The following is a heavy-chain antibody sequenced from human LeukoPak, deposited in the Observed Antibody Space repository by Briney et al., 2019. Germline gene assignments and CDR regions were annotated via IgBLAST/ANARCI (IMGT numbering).Heavy chain of an antibody. CDR1: GFTFSSYS. CDR3: ARVGSSGYNHYFDY. Sequence: PGGSLRLSCAASGFTFSSYSMNWVRQAPGKGLEWVSSISSSSSYIYYADSVKGRFTISRDNAKNSLYLQMNGLRAEDTAVYYCARVGSSGYNHYFDYWGQGTLVTVSS. CDR2: ISSSSSYI. J-gene: IGHJ4*02. D-gene: IGHD3-22*01. V-gene: IGHV3-21*03.